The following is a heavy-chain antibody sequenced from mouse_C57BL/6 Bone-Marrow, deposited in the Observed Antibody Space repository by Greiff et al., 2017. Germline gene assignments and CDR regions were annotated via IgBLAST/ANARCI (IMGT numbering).Heavy chain of an antibody. J-gene: IGHJ2*01. CDR1: GFTFSDFY. V-gene: IGHV7-1*01. CDR3: ARSRWLLPDY. CDR2: SRNKANDYTT. Sequence: EVHLVESGGGLVQSGRSLRLSCATSGFTFSDFYMEWVRQAPGKGLEWIAASRNKANDYTTEYSASVKGRFIVSRDTSQSILYLQMNALRAEDTAIYYCARSRWLLPDYWGQGTTLTVSS. D-gene: IGHD2-3*01.